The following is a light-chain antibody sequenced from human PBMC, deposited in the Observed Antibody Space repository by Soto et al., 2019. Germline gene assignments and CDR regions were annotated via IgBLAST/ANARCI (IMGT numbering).Light chain of an antibody. Sequence: QSLLTQPPSASGSFGQSVTISCTGTSSDVGGYNYVSWYQQYPGKAPKLMIYEVSERPSGVPDRFSGSKSGNTASLTVSGLQADDEADYYCSSYSGTNYHYVFGTGTKDTVL. CDR2: EVS. J-gene: IGLJ1*01. V-gene: IGLV2-8*01. CDR1: SSDVGGYNY. CDR3: SSYSGTNYHYV.